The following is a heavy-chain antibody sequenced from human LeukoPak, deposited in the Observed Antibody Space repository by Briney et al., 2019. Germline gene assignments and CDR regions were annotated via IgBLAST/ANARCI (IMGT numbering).Heavy chain of an antibody. V-gene: IGHV4-4*02. CDR2: IYHSGST. CDR3: ARSIPPGYFDWFDAFDI. D-gene: IGHD3-9*01. Sequence: SKTLSLTCAVSGGSISSSNWWSWVRQPPGKGLEWIGEIYHSGSTNYNPSLKSRVTISVDKSKNQFSLKLSSVTAADTAVYYCARSIPPGYFDWFDAFDIWGQGTMVTVSS. J-gene: IGHJ3*02. CDR1: GGSISSSNW.